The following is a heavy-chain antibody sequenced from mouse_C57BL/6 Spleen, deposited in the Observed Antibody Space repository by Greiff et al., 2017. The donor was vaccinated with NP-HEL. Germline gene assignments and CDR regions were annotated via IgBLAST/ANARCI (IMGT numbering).Heavy chain of an antibody. CDR1: GFSLTSYA. J-gene: IGHJ2*01. CDR3: ARTGYGNGYYFDY. CDR2: IWTGGGT. V-gene: IGHV2-9-1*01. Sequence: VKLQQSGPGLVAPSQSLSITCTVSGFSLTSYAISWVRQPPGKGLEWLGVIWTGGGTNYNSALKSRLSISKDNSKSQVFLKMNSLQTDDTARYYCARTGYGNGYYFDYWGQGTTLTVSS. D-gene: IGHD2-1*01.